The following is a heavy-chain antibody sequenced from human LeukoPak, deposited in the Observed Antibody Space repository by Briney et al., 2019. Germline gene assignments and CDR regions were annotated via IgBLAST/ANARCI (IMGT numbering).Heavy chain of an antibody. CDR1: GGSISSSSYY. V-gene: IGHV4-61*02. J-gene: IGHJ6*03. Sequence: SETLSLTCTVSGGSISSSSYYWGWIRQPAGKGLEWIGRFYTSGSTNYNPSLKSRVTISVDTSKNQFSQKLNSVTAADTALYYCARERSDYYMDVWGKGTTVTISS. CDR3: ARERSDYYMDV. CDR2: FYTSGST.